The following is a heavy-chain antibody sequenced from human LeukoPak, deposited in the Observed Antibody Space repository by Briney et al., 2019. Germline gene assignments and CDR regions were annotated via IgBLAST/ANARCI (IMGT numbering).Heavy chain of an antibody. CDR3: ARDRSGAAAAGTGGFDY. V-gene: IGHV3-21*01. Sequence: GGSLRLSCAASGFTFSSYSMNWVGQAPGKGREWVSSISSSSSYIYYADSVKGRFTISRDNAKNSLYLQMNSLRAEDTAVYYCARDRSGAAAAGTGGFDYWGQGTLVTVSS. CDR2: ISSSSSYI. D-gene: IGHD6-13*01. J-gene: IGHJ4*02. CDR1: GFTFSSYS.